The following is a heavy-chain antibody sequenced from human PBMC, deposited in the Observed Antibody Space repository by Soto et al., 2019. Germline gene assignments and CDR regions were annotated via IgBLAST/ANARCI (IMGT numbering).Heavy chain of an antibody. D-gene: IGHD3-3*01. V-gene: IGHV3-9*01. CDR1: GLNFDYFA. Sequence: GGSLRLSCVGTGLNFDYFAMHWVRQAPGKGLEWVSGITWNSRVLAYADSVKGRFTISRDNARNSLYLQMDSLRDEDTALYYCAKGRYDFWSPYYFDSWGQGTLVTVSS. J-gene: IGHJ4*02. CDR3: AKGRYDFWSPYYFDS. CDR2: ITWNSRVL.